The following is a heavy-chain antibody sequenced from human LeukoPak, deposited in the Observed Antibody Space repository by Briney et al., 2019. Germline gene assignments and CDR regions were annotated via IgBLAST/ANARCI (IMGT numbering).Heavy chain of an antibody. Sequence: SETLSLTCTVSGGSVSSSSYYWGWIRQPPGKGLEWIGSIYYSGSTCYNPSLKSRVTISVDTSKNQFSLKLSSVTAADTAVYYCARENYYGSGSYYRYYYYGMDVWGQGTTVTVSS. V-gene: IGHV4-39*07. CDR3: ARENYYGSGSYYRYYYYGMDV. CDR2: IYYSGST. D-gene: IGHD3-10*01. CDR1: GGSVSSSSYY. J-gene: IGHJ6*02.